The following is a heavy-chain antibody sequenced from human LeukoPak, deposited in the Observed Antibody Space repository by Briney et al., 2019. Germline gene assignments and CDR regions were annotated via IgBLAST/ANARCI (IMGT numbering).Heavy chain of an antibody. Sequence: GGSLRLSCVASGFTFRTFSMNWVRQAPGKGLEWVASISTASSYIEYADSVKGRFTVSRDNAKNSLYLRMNSLRADDSAIYYCARRDYYFYSMDVWGKGTTVTVSS. CDR2: ISTASSYI. CDR1: GFTFRTFS. V-gene: IGHV3-21*01. CDR3: ARRDYYFYSMDV. J-gene: IGHJ6*03.